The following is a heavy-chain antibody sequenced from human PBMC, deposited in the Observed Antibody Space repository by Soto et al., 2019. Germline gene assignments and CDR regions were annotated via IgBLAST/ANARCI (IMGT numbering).Heavy chain of an antibody. Sequence: QVQLVQSGAEVKKPGSSVKVSCKASGGTFSSYAISWVRQAPGQGLEWMGGIIPISGTANYAQKFQDRVTMTADESTSTVYMGLSSLRSEDTAVYFCARSQGSSTSLEIYYYYYYGLDVWGQGTTVTVSS. D-gene: IGHD2-2*01. CDR1: GGTFSSYA. J-gene: IGHJ6*02. CDR3: ARSQGSSTSLEIYYYYYYGLDV. V-gene: IGHV1-69*01. CDR2: IIPISGTA.